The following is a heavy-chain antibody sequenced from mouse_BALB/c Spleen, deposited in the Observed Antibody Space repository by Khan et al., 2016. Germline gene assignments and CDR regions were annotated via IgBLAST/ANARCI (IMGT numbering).Heavy chain of an antibody. Sequence: VQLQQSGPELMKPGASVKISCKVSGYSFTSYYMHWVKQSHGKSLEWIGYIDPFNGGTSYNQNFKGQATLTVNKSSSTAFMHLNSLTSEDTAVYYCASSTPSYYAMDYWGQGTSVTVSS. V-gene: IGHV1S135*01. J-gene: IGHJ4*01. CDR3: ASSTPSYYAMDY. D-gene: IGHD1-1*01. CDR1: GYSFTSYY. CDR2: IDPFNGGT.